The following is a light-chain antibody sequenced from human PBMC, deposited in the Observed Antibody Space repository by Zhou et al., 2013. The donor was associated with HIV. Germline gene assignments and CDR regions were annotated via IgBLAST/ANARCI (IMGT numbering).Light chain of an antibody. J-gene: IGKJ1*01. V-gene: IGKV1-27*01. CDR3: QEWT. CDR2: AAS. CDR1: QGISNY. Sequence: DIQMTQSPSSLSASVGDRVTITCRASQGISNYLAWYQQKPGKVPKLLIYAASTLQSGVPSRFSGSDSGTEFPLTSRSLQPEDVASHRCQEWTFGQGPR.